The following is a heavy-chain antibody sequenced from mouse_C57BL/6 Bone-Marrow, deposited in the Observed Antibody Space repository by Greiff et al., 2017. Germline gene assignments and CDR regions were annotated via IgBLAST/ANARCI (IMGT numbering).Heavy chain of an antibody. CDR2: GQGLEWIG. D-gene: IGHD1-1*01. Sequence: VQLQQSGPELARPWASVKISCQAFYTFSRRVHFAIRDTNYWMQWVEQRPGQGLEWIGAIYPGNGDTSYNQKFKVKATLTADKSSSTAYMQLSSITAEDSAVYYCACSYYYGSAYYFYYGGQGTTLTVSS. CDR1: YTFSRRVH. V-gene: IGHV1-87*01. J-gene: IGHJ2*01. CDR3: AEDSAVYYCACSYYYGSAYYFYY.